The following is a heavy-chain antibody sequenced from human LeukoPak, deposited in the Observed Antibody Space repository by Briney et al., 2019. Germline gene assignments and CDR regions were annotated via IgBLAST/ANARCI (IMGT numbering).Heavy chain of an antibody. CDR1: GFTFSSYA. CDR2: IRGTGSST. V-gene: IGHV3-23*01. J-gene: IGHJ4*02. CDR3: AKSPSGLGTYSNASDY. D-gene: IGHD3-10*01. Sequence: PGGSLRLSCAASGFTFSSYAMSWVRQAPGKGLEWVSAIRGTGSSTYSADSVKGRFTISRGNSKNTLYLQMNTLRAEDTAVYYCAKSPSGLGTYSNASDYWGQGALVTVSS.